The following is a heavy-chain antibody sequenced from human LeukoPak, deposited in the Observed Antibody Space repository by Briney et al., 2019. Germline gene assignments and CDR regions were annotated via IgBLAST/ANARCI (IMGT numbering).Heavy chain of an antibody. V-gene: IGHV4-39*01. CDR1: GDSITSSSYY. J-gene: IGHJ4*02. CDR3: AREYYGTFEI. CDR2: VFQSVAN. D-gene: IGHD3-10*01. Sequence: PSETLSLTCTVSGDSITSSSYYWAWLRQPPGQGLEWIGSVFQSVANYYNPSLESRVTMSIDPSKNQCTLRLSSVTAADTAVYDCAREYYGTFEIWGQGTLVPVSP.